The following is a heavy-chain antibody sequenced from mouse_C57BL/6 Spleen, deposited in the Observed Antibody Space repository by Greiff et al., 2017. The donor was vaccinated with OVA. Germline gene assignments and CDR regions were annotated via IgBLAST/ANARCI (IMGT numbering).Heavy chain of an antibody. V-gene: IGHV1-26*01. J-gene: IGHJ1*01. CDR3: ARHYYGSGYDYFEG. CDR1: GYTFTDYY. Sequence: EVQLQQPGPELVKPGASVKISCKASGYTFTDYYMNWVKQSPGQSLEWIGDINPYNGGTSYNQKFKGKATLTVDKSSSTAYMELRSLTSEDSAVDDGARHYYGSGYDYFEGRGQGTTVT. D-gene: IGHD1-1*01. CDR2: INPYNGGT.